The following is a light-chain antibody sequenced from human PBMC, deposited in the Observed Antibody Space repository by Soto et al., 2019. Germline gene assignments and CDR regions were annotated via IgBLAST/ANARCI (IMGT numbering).Light chain of an antibody. Sequence: EIVMTQSPVTLSVSAGERATLSCRASQSVSSSLAWYQQKPGQAPRLLIYGTSTKATGVPARFSGSGSGTEFTLTISSLQSEDFAVYYCQQYHDWPKTFGQGTKLEIK. J-gene: IGKJ2*01. V-gene: IGKV3-15*01. CDR1: QSVSSS. CDR3: QQYHDWPKT. CDR2: GTS.